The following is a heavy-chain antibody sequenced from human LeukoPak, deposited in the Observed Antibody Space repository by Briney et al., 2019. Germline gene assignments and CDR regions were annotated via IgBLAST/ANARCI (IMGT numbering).Heavy chain of an antibody. CDR1: GFTFSSYA. CDR3: ARVAGEYGFDY. J-gene: IGHJ4*02. V-gene: IGHV3-30-3*01. Sequence: PGGSLRLSCAASGFTFSSYAMHWVRQAPGKGLEWVAVISYDGSNKYYADSVKGRFTISRDNSKNTLYLQMNSLRAEDTAVYYCARVAGEYGFDYWGQGTLVTVSS. CDR2: ISYDGSNK. D-gene: IGHD6-6*01.